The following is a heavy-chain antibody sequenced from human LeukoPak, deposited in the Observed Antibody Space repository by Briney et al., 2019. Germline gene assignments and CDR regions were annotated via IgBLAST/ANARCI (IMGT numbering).Heavy chain of an antibody. CDR3: ARARSGWYGEFDY. CDR2: INTDGSST. V-gene: IGHV3-74*01. Sequence: GGSLRLSCAASGFTFSSYWMHWVRQAPGKGLVWVSRINTDGSSTSYADSVKGRFTISRDNSKNTLYLQMYSLRAEDTAVYYCARARSGWYGEFDYWGQGTLVTVSS. J-gene: IGHJ4*02. CDR1: GFTFSSYW. D-gene: IGHD6-19*01.